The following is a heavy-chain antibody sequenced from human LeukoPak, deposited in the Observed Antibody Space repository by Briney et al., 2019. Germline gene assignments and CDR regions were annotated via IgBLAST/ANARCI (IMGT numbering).Heavy chain of an antibody. D-gene: IGHD3-10*01. CDR3: ARGASQPQYYGSGSSGYYFDY. J-gene: IGHJ4*02. CDR2: INPSGGST. V-gene: IGHV1-46*01. Sequence: ASVKVSCKASGYTFTSYYMHWVRQAPGQGLEWMGIINPSGGSTSYAQRFQGRVTMTRDTSTSTVYMELSSLRSEDTAVYYCARGASQPQYYGSGSSGYYFDYWGQGTLVTVSS. CDR1: GYTFTSYY.